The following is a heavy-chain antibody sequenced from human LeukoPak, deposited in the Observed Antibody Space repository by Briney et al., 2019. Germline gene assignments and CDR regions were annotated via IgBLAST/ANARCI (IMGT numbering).Heavy chain of an antibody. Sequence: PGGSLRLSCAASGFTFSSYSMNWVRQAPGKGLEWVSHISSSSSPIYYADSVKGRFTISRDNAKNSLYLQMNSLRAEDTAVYYCEREGLGDDSSGYYYVNFDYWGQGTLVTVSS. CDR3: EREGLGDDSSGYYYVNFDY. J-gene: IGHJ4*02. V-gene: IGHV3-48*01. D-gene: IGHD3-22*01. CDR1: GFTFSSYS. CDR2: ISSSSSPI.